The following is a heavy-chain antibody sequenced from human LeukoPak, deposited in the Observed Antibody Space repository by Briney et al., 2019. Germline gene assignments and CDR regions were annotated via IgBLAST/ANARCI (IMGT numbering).Heavy chain of an antibody. D-gene: IGHD3-9*01. J-gene: IGHJ4*02. CDR1: GFTFSSYG. V-gene: IGHV3-23*01. Sequence: PGGSLRLSCAASGFTFSSYGMSWVRQAPGKGLQWVSAISGSGGTTYYTDSVKGRFTFSRDNSKNTLYLQMNSLRAEDTAVYYCGRDLDWGAFDHWGQGTLVTVSS. CDR2: ISGSGGTT. CDR3: GRDLDWGAFDH.